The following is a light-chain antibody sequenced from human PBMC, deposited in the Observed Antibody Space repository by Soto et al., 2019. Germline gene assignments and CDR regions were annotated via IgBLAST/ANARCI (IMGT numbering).Light chain of an antibody. Sequence: EVVVRQSPATRSVSPGEGATLSCRASQGIGDTLAWYQHKPGQTPRPPIYFGSNRAPGVPDRFSGSGSGTDFTLKINRVEAEDVGTYYGMQALQTLTFGQGTRLEIK. CDR3: MQALQTLT. CDR1: QGIGDT. J-gene: IGKJ5*01. V-gene: IGKV3-15*01. CDR2: FGS.